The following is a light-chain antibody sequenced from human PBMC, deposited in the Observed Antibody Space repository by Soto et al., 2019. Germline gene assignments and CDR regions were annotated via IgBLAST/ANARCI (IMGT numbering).Light chain of an antibody. CDR3: TSYTSTISHVL. J-gene: IGLJ2*01. Sequence: QSVLTQPASVSGSPGQSITISCTGSGSDVGGYNYVSWYQQHPGKAPKLIISEVSNRPSGVSTRFSGSKSGNTASLTISGLQAEDEADYYCTSYTSTISHVLFGGGTTLTVL. CDR1: GSDVGGYNY. CDR2: EVS. V-gene: IGLV2-14*01.